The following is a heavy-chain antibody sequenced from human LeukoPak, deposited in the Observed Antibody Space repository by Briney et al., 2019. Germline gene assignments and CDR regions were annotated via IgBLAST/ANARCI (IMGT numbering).Heavy chain of an antibody. J-gene: IGHJ4*02. V-gene: IGHV3-48*03. D-gene: IGHD5-18*01. Sequence: AGGSLRLSCAASGFTFSSYDMHWVRQAPGKGLEWASYISSSGSTIYYADSVKGRFTISRDNAKNSLYLQMNSLRAEDTAVYYCAREVFTAEAYWGQGTLVTVSS. CDR2: ISSSGSTI. CDR3: AREVFTAEAY. CDR1: GFTFSSYD.